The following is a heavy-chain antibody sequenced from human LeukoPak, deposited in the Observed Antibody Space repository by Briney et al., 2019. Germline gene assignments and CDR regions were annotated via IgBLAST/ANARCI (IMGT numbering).Heavy chain of an antibody. D-gene: IGHD2-15*01. V-gene: IGHV3-23*01. CDR2: ISGSGGTT. CDR1: GFTFSSYA. Sequence: GGSLRLSCAASGFTFSSYAMSWVRQAPGKGLEWVSAISGSGGTTFYAGSVKGRFSISRDNSKNTLYLQMNSLRAEDTGVYYCAKRAARSFDYWGQGTLVTVSS. CDR3: AKRAARSFDY. J-gene: IGHJ4*02.